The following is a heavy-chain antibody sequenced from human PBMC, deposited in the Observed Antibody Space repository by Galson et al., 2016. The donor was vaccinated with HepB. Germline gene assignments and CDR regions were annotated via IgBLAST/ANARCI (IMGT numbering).Heavy chain of an antibody. D-gene: IGHD1-7*01. Sequence: ETLSLTCTVSGGAMSSYYWSWIRQPPGKGLEWIAYIYDNRAYTRYNPSLGSRITISVDKSKNQVSLKLTSVTAADTAVYFCARLGGNTRVDLWGQGALVTVS. CDR1: GGAMSSYY. V-gene: IGHV4-59*01. CDR3: ARLGGNTRVDL. CDR2: IYDNRAYT. J-gene: IGHJ5*02.